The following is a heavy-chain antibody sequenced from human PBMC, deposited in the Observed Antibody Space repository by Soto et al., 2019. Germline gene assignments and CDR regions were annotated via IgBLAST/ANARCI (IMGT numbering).Heavy chain of an antibody. CDR2: INAGNGNT. D-gene: IGHD4-4*01. J-gene: IGHJ6*02. CDR1: GYTFTSYA. Sequence: QVQLVQSGAEEKKPGASVKVSCKASGYTFTSYAMHWVRQAPGQRLEWMGWINAGNGNTKYLQKFQGRVTITRDTSASTAYMELSSLRSEDTAVYYCARESVTTVYYYYYGMDVWGQGTTVTVSS. CDR3: ARESVTTVYYYYYGMDV. V-gene: IGHV1-3*05.